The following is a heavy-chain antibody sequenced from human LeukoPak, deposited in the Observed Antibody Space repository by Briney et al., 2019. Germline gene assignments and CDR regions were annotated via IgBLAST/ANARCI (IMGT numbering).Heavy chain of an antibody. J-gene: IGHJ5*02. CDR2: INSDGSST. D-gene: IGHD3-22*01. Sequence: GGSLRLSCAASGFTFSSYWRHWVRQAPGKGLEWVSRINSDGSSTSYADSVKGRFTISRDNAKNTLYLQMNSLRAEDTAVYYCARSSGYYYNWFDPWGQGTLVTVSS. CDR3: ARSSGYYYNWFDP. CDR1: GFTFSSYW. V-gene: IGHV3-74*01.